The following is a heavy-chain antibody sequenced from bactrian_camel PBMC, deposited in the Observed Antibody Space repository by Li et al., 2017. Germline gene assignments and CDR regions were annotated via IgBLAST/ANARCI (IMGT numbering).Heavy chain of an antibody. Sequence: VQLVESGGGLVQPGGSLRLSCAASGFTFSNYAMSWVRQAPGKGLEWVSSINNDGSSPYYADHVKGRFTISKDNTENTLYLQMNSLKPEDTAVYYCVANQDYCSGSWCLEEYDNWGQGTQVTVS. V-gene: IGHV3S31*01. J-gene: IGHJ4*01. CDR1: GFTFSNYA. D-gene: IGHD3*01. CDR2: INNDGSSP. CDR3: VANQDYCSGSWCLEEYDN.